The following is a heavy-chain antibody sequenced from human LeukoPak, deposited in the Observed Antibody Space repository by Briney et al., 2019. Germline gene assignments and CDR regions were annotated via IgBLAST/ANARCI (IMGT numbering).Heavy chain of an antibody. J-gene: IGHJ4*02. Sequence: GGSLRLSCLASGFTFSDFAMNWVRQAPGKGPEWVSHIGGGDGVNTYYADSVKGRFTISRDNPKRTMYLQMTNLRADDAAVYYCAKMGATTRIDYWGQGTLVTVSS. V-gene: IGHV3-23*01. CDR3: AKMGATTRIDY. CDR1: GFTFSDFA. D-gene: IGHD1-26*01. CDR2: IGGGDGVNT.